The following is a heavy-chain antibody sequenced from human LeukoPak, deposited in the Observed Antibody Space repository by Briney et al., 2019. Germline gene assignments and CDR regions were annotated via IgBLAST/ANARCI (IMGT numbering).Heavy chain of an antibody. CDR1: GGSVSSGSYY. D-gene: IGHD1-26*01. V-gene: IGHV4-61*01. Sequence: SETLSLTCTVSGGSVSSGSYYWSWIRQPPGKGLEWIGYIYYRGSTNYNPSLKSRVTMSVDTSKNQFSLKLTSVTAADTAVYYCASPSIVGATRDAFDIWGQGTMVTVSS. CDR2: IYYRGST. CDR3: ASPSIVGATRDAFDI. J-gene: IGHJ3*02.